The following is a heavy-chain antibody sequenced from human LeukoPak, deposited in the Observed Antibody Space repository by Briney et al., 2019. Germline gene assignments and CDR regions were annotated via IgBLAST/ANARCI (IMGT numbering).Heavy chain of an antibody. V-gene: IGHV3-7*03. CDR3: AKDPTDIVVVPAAIPVNWFDP. Sequence: GGSLRLSCAASGFIFSSYWMSWVRQAPGKGLEWVANIKHDGSEKYYVDSVKGRFTISRDNSKNTLYLQMNSLRAEDTAVYYCAKDPTDIVVVPAAIPVNWFDPWGQGTLVTVSS. CDR2: IKHDGSEK. D-gene: IGHD2-2*01. J-gene: IGHJ5*02. CDR1: GFIFSSYW.